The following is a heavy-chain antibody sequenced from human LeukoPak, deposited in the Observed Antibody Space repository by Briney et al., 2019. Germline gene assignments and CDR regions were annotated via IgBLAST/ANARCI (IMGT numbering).Heavy chain of an antibody. J-gene: IGHJ4*02. Sequence: PSETLSLTCTVSGDSMSGYYWSWMRQPPGRGLEWLGYIYSSGSTYYNPSLKSRVSISVATSKNQFSLKLSSVTAADTAVYFCARYVSSGLDYRGQGTLVTVSS. D-gene: IGHD3-22*01. CDR3: ARYVSSGLDY. CDR1: GDSMSGYY. CDR2: IYSSGST. V-gene: IGHV4-59*01.